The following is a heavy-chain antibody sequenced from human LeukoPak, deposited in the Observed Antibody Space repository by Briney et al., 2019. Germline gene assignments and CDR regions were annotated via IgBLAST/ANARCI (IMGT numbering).Heavy chain of an antibody. D-gene: IGHD2-21*02. Sequence: SVKVSCKAPGFTFTSSAMQWVRQARGQRLEWIGWIVVGSGNTDYAQKFQERVTITRDMSTSTAYMELSSLRSEDTAVYYCAADIVVVTATRDLDAFDIWGQGTMVTVSS. CDR2: IVVGSGNT. V-gene: IGHV1-58*02. J-gene: IGHJ3*02. CDR1: GFTFTSSA. CDR3: AADIVVVTATRDLDAFDI.